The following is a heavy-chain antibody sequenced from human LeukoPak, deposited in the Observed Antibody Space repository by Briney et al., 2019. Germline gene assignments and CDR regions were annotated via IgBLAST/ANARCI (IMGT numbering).Heavy chain of an antibody. CDR1: GGSISSGYYY. V-gene: IGHV4-30-2*03. J-gene: IGHJ4*02. D-gene: IGHD5-18*01. CDR3: ARRDTSFDY. Sequence: SETLSLTCTVSGGSISSGYYYWSWIRQPPGKGLEWIGYIYHSGSTYYNPSLKSRVTISVDTSKNQFSLKLSSVTAADTAVYYCARRDTSFDYWGQGTLVTVSS. CDR2: IYHSGST.